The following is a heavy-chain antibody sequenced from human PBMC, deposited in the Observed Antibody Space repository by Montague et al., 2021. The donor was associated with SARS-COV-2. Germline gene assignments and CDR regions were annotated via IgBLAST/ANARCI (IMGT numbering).Heavy chain of an antibody. V-gene: IGHV4-59*13. CDR2: IFHSGIT. CDR3: ARTEYNWNDWFDP. CDR1: GGSISSYY. D-gene: IGHD1-20*01. Sequence: SETLSLTCSVSGGSISSYYWSWIRQSPGKGLEWIGYIFHSGITDYKPSPKSRVTISVDMSKNQFSLQLNSVTAADSAVYYCARTEYNWNDWFDPWGQGTLVTVSS. J-gene: IGHJ5*02.